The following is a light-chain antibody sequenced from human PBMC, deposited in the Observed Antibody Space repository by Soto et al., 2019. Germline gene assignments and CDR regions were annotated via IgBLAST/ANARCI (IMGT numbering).Light chain of an antibody. Sequence: EIVMTQSPATLSVSPGERATLSCRASQTVRNSYLAWYQQKPGQAPRLLIFAASTRAPGIPDRFSGSGSGADFTLTISSLQSADFAVYYCQQFSNWPLTFGGGTKVEIK. CDR1: QTVRNSY. V-gene: IGKV3D-15*01. CDR2: AAS. CDR3: QQFSNWPLT. J-gene: IGKJ4*01.